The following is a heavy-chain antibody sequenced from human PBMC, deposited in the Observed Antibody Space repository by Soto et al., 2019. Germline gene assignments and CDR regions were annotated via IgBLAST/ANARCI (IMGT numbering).Heavy chain of an antibody. CDR3: ASGSAAPLRGDY. CDR1: GFTFSSYS. CDR2: ISSSSSYI. V-gene: IGHV3-21*01. J-gene: IGHJ4*02. Sequence: EVQLVESGGGLVKPGGSLRLSCAASGFTFSSYSMNWVRQAPGKGLEWVSSISSSSSYIYYADSVKGRFTISRDNAKNSLYQQMNSLRAEDTAVYYCASGSAAPLRGDYWGQGTLVTVSS. D-gene: IGHD6-13*01.